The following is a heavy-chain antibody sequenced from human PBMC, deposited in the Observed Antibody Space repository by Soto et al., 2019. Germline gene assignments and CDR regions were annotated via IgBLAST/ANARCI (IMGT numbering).Heavy chain of an antibody. J-gene: IGHJ4*02. V-gene: IGHV4-31*03. CDR1: SDSISSGGYY. D-gene: IGHD5-12*01. CDR3: ARDYSGYSAFYY. CDR2: IYYSGST. Sequence: SETLSLTCSVCSDSISSGGYYCNWIRQHPGKGLEWIGYIYYSGSTYYNPSLKSRVTISVETSRNQFSLTLSSVTAADTAVYYCARDYSGYSAFYYWGQGTLVTVSS.